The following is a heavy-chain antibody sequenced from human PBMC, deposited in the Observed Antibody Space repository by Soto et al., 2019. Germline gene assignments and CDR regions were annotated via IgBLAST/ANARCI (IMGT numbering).Heavy chain of an antibody. CDR1: GDSVSGNS. CDR3: ARCFCNIAVAGTGADWLDP. CDR2: INHSGST. J-gene: IGHJ5*02. Sequence: SQTLSLTCAISGDSVSGNSAAWNWIRQPPGKGLEWIGEINHSGSTNYNPSLRSRVTISVDTSKNQLSLKLISVPAADSAVYYCARCFCNIAVAGTGADWLDPWGQGTLVTVSS. V-gene: IGHV4-34*01. D-gene: IGHD6-19*01.